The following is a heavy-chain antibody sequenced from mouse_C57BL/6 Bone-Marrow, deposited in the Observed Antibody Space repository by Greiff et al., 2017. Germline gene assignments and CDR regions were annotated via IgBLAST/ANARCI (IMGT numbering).Heavy chain of an antibody. CDR1: GYTFTSYG. V-gene: IGHV1-81*01. D-gene: IGHD1-1*01. CDR2: IYPRSGNT. J-gene: IGHJ2*01. Sequence: VQLQQSGAELARPGASVKLSCKASGYTFTSYGISWVKQRTGQGLEWIGEIYPRSGNTYYNEKFKGKATLTADKSSSTAYMELRSLTSEDSAVYFCARWPPYYDGSRDGYWGQGTTLTVSS. CDR3: ARWPPYYDGSRDGY.